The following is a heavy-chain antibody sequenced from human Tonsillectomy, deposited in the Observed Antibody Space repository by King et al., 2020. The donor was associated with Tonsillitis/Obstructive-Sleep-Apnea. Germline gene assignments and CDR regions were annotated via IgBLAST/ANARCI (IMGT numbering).Heavy chain of an antibody. CDR2: INSDGSST. Sequence: VQLVESGGGLVQPGGSLRLSCAASGFTFSRYWMHWVRQGPGKGLVWVSRINSDGSSTSYADSVKGRFTISRDNAKNTLYLQMNSLRAEDTAVYYCAREWAVPAANYYSGMDVWGQGTTVTVSS. V-gene: IGHV3-74*01. CDR3: AREWAVPAANYYSGMDV. D-gene: IGHD2-2*01. CDR1: GFTFSRYW. J-gene: IGHJ6*02.